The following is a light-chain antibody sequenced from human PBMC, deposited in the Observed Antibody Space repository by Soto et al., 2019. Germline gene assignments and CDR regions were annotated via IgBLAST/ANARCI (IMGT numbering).Light chain of an antibody. CDR1: SSNIGAGYD. CDR2: DNN. V-gene: IGLV1-40*01. CDR3: QSFDTSLSGFGV. Sequence: QSVLTQPPSMSGAPGQRVTISCTGSSSNIGAGYDVHWYQQHPGTAPKLLIFDNNNRPSGVPDRFSGSKSDTSASLAITGLQAEDEADYYCQSFDTSLSGFGVFGGGTQVTVL. J-gene: IGLJ3*02.